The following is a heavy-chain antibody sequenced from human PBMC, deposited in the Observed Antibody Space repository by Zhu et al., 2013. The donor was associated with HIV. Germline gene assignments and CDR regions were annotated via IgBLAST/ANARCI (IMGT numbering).Heavy chain of an antibody. Sequence: QVQLVQSGAEVKKPGSSVKVSCKASGGTFSSYTISWVRQAPGQGLEWMGRIIPILGIANYAQKFQGRVTITADKSTSTAYMELSSLRSEDTAVYYCARGPVVVPAAKAAGDYYYYGMDVWGRRDHGHRLL. CDR2: IIPILGIA. V-gene: IGHV1-69*02. CDR3: ARGPVVVPAAKAAGDYYYYGMDV. J-gene: IGHJ6*02. CDR1: GGTFSSYT. D-gene: IGHD2-2*01.